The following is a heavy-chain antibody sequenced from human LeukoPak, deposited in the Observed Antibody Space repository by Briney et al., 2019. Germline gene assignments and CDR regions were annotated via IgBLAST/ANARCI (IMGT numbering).Heavy chain of an antibody. CDR1: GYSFTSYW. J-gene: IGHJ3*02. CDR2: IYPGDSDT. Sequence: GESLKISCKGSGYSFTSYWNGWVRQMPGKGLEWMGIIYPGDSDTRYSPSFQGQVTISADKSISTAYLQWSSLKASDTAMYYCARLPPYYYDSSGYSPLAAFDIWGQGTMVTVSS. V-gene: IGHV5-51*01. CDR3: ARLPPYYYDSSGYSPLAAFDI. D-gene: IGHD3-22*01.